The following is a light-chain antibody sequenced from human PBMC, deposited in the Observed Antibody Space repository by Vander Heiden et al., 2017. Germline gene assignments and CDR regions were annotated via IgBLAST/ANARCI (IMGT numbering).Light chain of an antibody. V-gene: IGLV2-11*01. CDR2: DVT. J-gene: IGLJ3*02. Sequence: HSALTQPRSVSGSPGQSVTISCSGTSSDVGAYDYVSWYQQHPGKASKLLIYDVTKWPSGVPDRFSGSKSGNTATLTISGLLTEDEADYYCCSYAGSYTWVFGGGTKVTVL. CDR3: CSYAGSYTWV. CDR1: SSDVGAYDY.